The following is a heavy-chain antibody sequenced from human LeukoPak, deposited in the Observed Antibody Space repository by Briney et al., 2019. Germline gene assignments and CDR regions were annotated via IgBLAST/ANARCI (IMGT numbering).Heavy chain of an antibody. CDR1: GGSISSYY. Sequence: SETLSLTCTVSGGSISSYYWSWIRQPPGKGLECIGYIYYSGKTNYNPSLQSRVTISVDTSKNLLSLNLTSVTAADTAVYYCARGFNWFDPWGQGTLVTVSS. V-gene: IGHV4-59*01. CDR3: ARGFNWFDP. J-gene: IGHJ5*02. CDR2: IYYSGKT.